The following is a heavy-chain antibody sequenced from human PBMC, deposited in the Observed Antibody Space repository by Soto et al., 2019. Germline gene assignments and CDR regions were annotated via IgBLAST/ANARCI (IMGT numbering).Heavy chain of an antibody. CDR2: TYYRSKWYN. D-gene: IGHD1-7*01. V-gene: IGHV6-1*01. Sequence: SHTLSLTCAISGNSVSSNSASLNCSIQSPSRGLDCLGRTYYRSKWYNDYAVSVKSRITINPDTSKNQFSLQLNSVTPEDTAVYYCARDPELLAYFHYWGQGTLVTVSS. CDR1: GNSVSSNSAS. J-gene: IGHJ4*02. CDR3: ARDPELLAYFHY.